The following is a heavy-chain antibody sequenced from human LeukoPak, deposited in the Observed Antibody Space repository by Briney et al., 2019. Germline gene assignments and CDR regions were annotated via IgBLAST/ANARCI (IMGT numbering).Heavy chain of an antibody. Sequence: PSETLSLTCAVSGGSISSSNWWSWVRQPPGKGLEWIGSIYYSGSTYYNPSLKSRVTISVDTSKNQFSLKLSSVTAADTAVYYCARQGVYYDSSGYPPPILWFDPWGQGTLVTVSS. CDR1: GGSISSSNW. D-gene: IGHD3-22*01. CDR3: ARQGVYYDSSGYPPPILWFDP. V-gene: IGHV4-39*01. J-gene: IGHJ5*02. CDR2: IYYSGST.